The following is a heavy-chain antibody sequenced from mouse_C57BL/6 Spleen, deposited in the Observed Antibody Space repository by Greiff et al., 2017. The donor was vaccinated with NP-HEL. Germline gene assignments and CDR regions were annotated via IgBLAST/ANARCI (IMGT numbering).Heavy chain of an antibody. CDR2: ISYDGSN. J-gene: IGHJ4*01. V-gene: IGHV3-6*01. D-gene: IGHD1-1*01. Sequence: ESGPGLVKPSQSLSLTCSVTGYSITSGYYWNWIRQFPGNKLEWMGYISYDGSNNYNPSLKNRISITRDTSKNQFVLKLNSVTTEDTATYYCARDITTVVATEAMDYWGQGTSVTVSS. CDR1: GYSITSGYY. CDR3: ARDITTVVATEAMDY.